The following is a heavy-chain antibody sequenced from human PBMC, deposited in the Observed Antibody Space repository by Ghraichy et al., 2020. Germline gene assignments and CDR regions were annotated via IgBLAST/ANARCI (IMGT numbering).Heavy chain of an antibody. J-gene: IGHJ6*02. CDR3: AREGAGGLGGGYGMDV. Sequence: SQTLSLTCSVSSGSISSYYWSWIRQTPGKGLEWIGCIYYNGYTNYNPSLKSRVTISVDTSKNQFSLKLSSVTAADTAVYYCAREGAGGLGGGYGMDVWGQGTTVTVSS. V-gene: IGHV4-59*01. CDR1: SGSISSYY. D-gene: IGHD1-26*01. CDR2: IYYNGYT.